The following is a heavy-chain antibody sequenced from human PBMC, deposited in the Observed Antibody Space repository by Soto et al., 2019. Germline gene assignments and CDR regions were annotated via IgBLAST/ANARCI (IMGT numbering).Heavy chain of an antibody. Sequence: EVQVLESGGGLGQPGGSLRLSCAASGFTVSNYAMAWVRQAPGKGLEWVSSISGRGDRTYYADSVKGRFTISRDNSKNTLSLQMNRLRAEDTALYYCARGPYTDSSEWFDPWGQGTLVTVSS. V-gene: IGHV3-23*01. D-gene: IGHD2-2*02. CDR2: ISGRGDRT. CDR1: GFTVSNYA. CDR3: ARGPYTDSSEWFDP. J-gene: IGHJ5*02.